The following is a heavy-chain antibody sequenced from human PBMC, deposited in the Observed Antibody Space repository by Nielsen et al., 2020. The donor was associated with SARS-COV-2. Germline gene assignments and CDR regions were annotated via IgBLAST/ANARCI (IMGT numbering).Heavy chain of an antibody. V-gene: IGHV1-69*13. CDR1: GGTFSSYA. J-gene: IGHJ6*02. D-gene: IGHD2-2*01. Sequence: SVKVSCKASGGTFSSYAISWVRQAPGQGLEWMGGIIPIFGTANYAQKFQGRVTITADESTSTAYMELSSLRSEDTAVYYCARDGLPYQLSTRPGMDVWGQGTTGTVSS. CDR2: IIPIFGTA. CDR3: ARDGLPYQLSTRPGMDV.